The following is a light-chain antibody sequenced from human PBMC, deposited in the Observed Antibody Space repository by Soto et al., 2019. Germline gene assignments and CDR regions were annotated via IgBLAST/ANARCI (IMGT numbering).Light chain of an antibody. CDR1: SSDVGGYNY. V-gene: IGLV2-14*01. CDR2: DVS. CDR3: SSYTSSSLWV. Sequence: QPVLTQPASVSGSPGQSITISCTGTSSDVGGYNYVSWYQQHPDKAPKLMIYDVSNRPSGVSNRFSGSKSGNTASLTISGLQAEDEADYYCSSYTSSSLWVFGGGTKLTVL. J-gene: IGLJ3*02.